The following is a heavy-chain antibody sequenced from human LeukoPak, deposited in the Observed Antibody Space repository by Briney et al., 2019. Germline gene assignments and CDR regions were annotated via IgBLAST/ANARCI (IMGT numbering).Heavy chain of an antibody. J-gene: IGHJ4*02. D-gene: IGHD5-24*01. Sequence: PSETLSLTCTVSGGSISSYYWSWIRQPPGKGLEWIGYIYYSGSTNYNPSLKSRVTISVDTSKNQFSLKLSSVTAADTAVYYCARGQWLQSPFDYWGQGTLVTVSS. CDR1: GGSISSYY. CDR2: IYYSGST. CDR3: ARGQWLQSPFDY. V-gene: IGHV4-59*01.